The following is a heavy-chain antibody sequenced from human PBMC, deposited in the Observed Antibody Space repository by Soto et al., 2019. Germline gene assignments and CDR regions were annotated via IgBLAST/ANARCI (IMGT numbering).Heavy chain of an antibody. CDR3: ARRLSGPKEEYNAYYFYGLDV. CDR1: GYSFTTHW. Sequence: GESLKISCQGSGYSFTTHWITWVRQTPGKGLEWMGRIDPSNSYINYSPSFQGHVTIPVDRSISTAYLQWSRLKASDNAIYYCARRLSGPKEEYNAYYFYGLDVWGQGTKVTVSS. J-gene: IGHJ6*02. CDR2: IDPSNSYI. D-gene: IGHD1-1*01. V-gene: IGHV5-10-1*01.